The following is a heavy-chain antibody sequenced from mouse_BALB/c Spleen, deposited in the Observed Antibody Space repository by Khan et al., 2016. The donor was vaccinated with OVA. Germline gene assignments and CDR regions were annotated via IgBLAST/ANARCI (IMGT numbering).Heavy chain of an antibody. CDR2: IDPANGDT. Sequence: EVQLQQSGAELVKPGASVKLSCTASGFNINDTCLHWVKQRPEQGLEWIGRIDPANGDTKYDSKFQAKATITADTPSNIAHLQLSSLTSEDTAVYYCARSNSLWPMDYWGQGTSVTVSS. D-gene: IGHD1-1*01. J-gene: IGHJ4*01. CDR3: ARSNSLWPMDY. V-gene: IGHV14-3*02. CDR1: GFNINDTC.